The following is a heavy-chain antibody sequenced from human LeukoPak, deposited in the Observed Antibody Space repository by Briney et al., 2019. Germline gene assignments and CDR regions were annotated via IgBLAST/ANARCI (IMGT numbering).Heavy chain of an antibody. V-gene: IGHV3-9*01. CDR1: GFTFDDYA. D-gene: IGHD6-19*01. J-gene: IGHJ5*02. CDR2: ISWNSGSI. Sequence: GRSLRLSCAASGFTFDDYAMHWVRQAPGKGLEWVSGISWNSGSIGYADSVKGRFTISRDNSKNTLYLQMNSLRAEDTAVYYCAKYSSGWYLNWFDPWGQGTLVTVSS. CDR3: AKYSSGWYLNWFDP.